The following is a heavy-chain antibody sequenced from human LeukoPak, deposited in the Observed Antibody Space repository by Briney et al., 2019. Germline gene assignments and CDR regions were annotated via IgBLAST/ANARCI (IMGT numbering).Heavy chain of an antibody. CDR2: IDPSDSYT. J-gene: IGHJ3*02. V-gene: IGHV5-10-1*01. CDR3: AKEVGEYYYDSSGYYRLPYAFDI. D-gene: IGHD3-22*01. Sequence: GESLKISCKGSGYSFTSYWISWVRQMPGKGLEWMGRIDPSDSYTHYSPSFQGHVTISADKSISTAYLQWSSLKASDTAMYYCAKEVGEYYYDSSGYYRLPYAFDIWGQGTMVTVSS. CDR1: GYSFTSYW.